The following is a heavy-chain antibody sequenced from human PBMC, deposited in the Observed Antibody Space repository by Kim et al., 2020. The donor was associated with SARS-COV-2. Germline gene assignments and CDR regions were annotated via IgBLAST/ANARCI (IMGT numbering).Heavy chain of an antibody. J-gene: IGHJ6*03. CDR2: IYPGDSDT. CDR1: GYSFTSYW. D-gene: IGHD3-3*01. V-gene: IGHV5-51*01. Sequence: GESLKISCKGSGYSFTSYWIGWVRQMPGKGLEWMGIIYPGDSDTRYSPSFQGQVTISADKSISTAYLQWSSLKASDTAMYYCARADYDFWSGPPTGYYYYMDVWGKGTTVTVSS. CDR3: ARADYDFWSGPPTGYYYYMDV.